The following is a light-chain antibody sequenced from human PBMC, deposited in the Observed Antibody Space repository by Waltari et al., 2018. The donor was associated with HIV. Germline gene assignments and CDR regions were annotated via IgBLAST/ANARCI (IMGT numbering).Light chain of an antibody. CDR3: QQYNSDSRT. Sequence: DIHMTQSPSTLAASVGDRVTSTGRASQGIGPYLAWYQQKPGKAPTLLIYKSSNLESGVPSRFSGSGSDTEFSLTISSLQPDDFATYYCQQYNSDSRTFGRGNKVEIK. CDR1: QGIGPY. V-gene: IGKV1-5*03. J-gene: IGKJ1*01. CDR2: KSS.